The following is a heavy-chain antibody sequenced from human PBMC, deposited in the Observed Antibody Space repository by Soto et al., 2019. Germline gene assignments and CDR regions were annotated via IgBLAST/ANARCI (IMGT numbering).Heavy chain of an antibody. CDR3: ARPPGYISDWYYFDL. Sequence: QVQLVQSGAEVKKPGASVKVSCEASGYTFIDYYMHWVRQAPGLGFEWMGRISPKSGGTNYAQKFQGRVTMTWDTSLNTAYMQLSSLMSEDTAVYYCARPPGYISDWYYFDLWGQGTLVTVSS. CDR1: GYTFIDYY. V-gene: IGHV1-2*02. CDR2: ISPKSGGT. D-gene: IGHD6-19*01. J-gene: IGHJ4*02.